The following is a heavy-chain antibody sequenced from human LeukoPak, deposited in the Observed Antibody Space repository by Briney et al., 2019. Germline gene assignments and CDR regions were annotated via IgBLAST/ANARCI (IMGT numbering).Heavy chain of an antibody. Sequence: GASVKVSCKASGGTFSSYAISWVRQAPGQGLEWMGGIIPIFGTANYAQKFQGRVTMTRDTSISTAYMELSRLRSDDTAVYYCARDSLLWFGELLFDYWGQGTLVTVSS. J-gene: IGHJ4*02. D-gene: IGHD3-10*01. V-gene: IGHV1-69*05. CDR3: ARDSLLWFGELLFDY. CDR2: IIPIFGTA. CDR1: GGTFSSYA.